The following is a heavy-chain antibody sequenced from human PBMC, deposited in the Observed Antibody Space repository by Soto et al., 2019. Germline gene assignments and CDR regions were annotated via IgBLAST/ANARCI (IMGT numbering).Heavy chain of an antibody. CDR3: TIVRAADSALDP. CDR1: GFIFSNNG. V-gene: IGHV3-30*02. CDR2: MSYDGSDT. J-gene: IGHJ5*02. Sequence: GGSLRLSCVGSGFIFSNNGMHWVRQTPGRGLEWVAFMSYDGSDTFYADSVKGRFTISRDNSKNTLFLHMSNLRAEDTAMYYCTIVRAADSALDPWGQGTLVTVSS. D-gene: IGHD3-10*02.